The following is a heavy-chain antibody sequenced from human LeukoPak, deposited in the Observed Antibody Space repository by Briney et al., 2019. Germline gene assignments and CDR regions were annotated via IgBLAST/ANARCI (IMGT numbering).Heavy chain of an antibody. CDR2: ISDSGAST. CDR1: GFTFSTYA. V-gene: IGHV3-23*01. CDR3: AKDQTFYLGSGSYSNWFDP. J-gene: IGHJ5*02. D-gene: IGHD3-10*01. Sequence: PGGSLRLSCAASGFTFSTYAMSWVRQAPGKGLEWVSTISDSGASTYYADSVKGRFTISRDNSKSTLYLQMNSLRAEDTAVYYCAKDQTFYLGSGSYSNWFDPWGQGTLVTVSS.